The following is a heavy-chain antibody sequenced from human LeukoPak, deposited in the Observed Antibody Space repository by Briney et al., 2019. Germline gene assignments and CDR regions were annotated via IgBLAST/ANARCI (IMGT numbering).Heavy chain of an antibody. J-gene: IGHJ5*02. CDR3: AKDPRYGGANWFDP. CDR2: ISGSGGST. Sequence: PGGSLRLSCAASGFTFSSYAMSWVRQAPGKGLEWVSAISGSGGSTYYADSVKGRFTISRDDSKNTLYLQMNSLRAEDTAVYYCAKDPRYGGANWFDPWGQGTLVTVSS. V-gene: IGHV3-23*01. CDR1: GFTFSSYA. D-gene: IGHD4-23*01.